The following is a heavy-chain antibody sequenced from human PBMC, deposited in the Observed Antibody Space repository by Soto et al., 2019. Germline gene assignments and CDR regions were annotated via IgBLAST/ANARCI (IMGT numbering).Heavy chain of an antibody. V-gene: IGHV3-74*01. CDR2: INSDGSST. Sequence: HPGRFPRLSCAPSGFTFSSYWMHWVRQAPGNGLVWVSRINSDGSSTSYADPVKGRFTISRDNAKNTLYLQMNSLRAEDTAVYYCAREHYDILTGLQYYFDYWGQGTLVTVFS. CDR3: AREHYDILTGLQYYFDY. D-gene: IGHD3-9*01. J-gene: IGHJ4*02. CDR1: GFTFSSYW.